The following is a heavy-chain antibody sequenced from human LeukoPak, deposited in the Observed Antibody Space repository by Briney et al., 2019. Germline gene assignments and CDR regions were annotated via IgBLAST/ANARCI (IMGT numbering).Heavy chain of an antibody. Sequence: PGGSLSLSRAASGFTLSSYWMSWVRQASGKGLEWGGRIRSKANNYATAYALSVKGRVTISRDNTKNTAYLQMNSLQTEDTAVYYCISSSDSLAYLDAFDIWGQGTMVTVSS. CDR1: GFTLSSYW. V-gene: IGHV3-73*01. J-gene: IGHJ3*02. D-gene: IGHD3-22*01. CDR3: ISSSDSLAYLDAFDI. CDR2: IRSKANNYAT.